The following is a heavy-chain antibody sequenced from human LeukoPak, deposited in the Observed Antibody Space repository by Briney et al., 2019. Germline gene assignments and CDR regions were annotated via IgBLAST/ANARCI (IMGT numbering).Heavy chain of an antibody. D-gene: IGHD6-13*01. CDR2: ITGNGGTT. J-gene: IGHJ4*02. V-gene: IGHV3-23*01. CDR1: GFTFSSYT. CDR3: AKGRTGYIPGF. Sequence: GGSLRLSCAASGFTFSSYTMTWVRQAPGKGLELVSVITGNGGTTYYAASLKGRFTISRDNSKNTLYLQMNSLRAEDTAVYYCAKGRTGYIPGFWGQGTLVTVSS.